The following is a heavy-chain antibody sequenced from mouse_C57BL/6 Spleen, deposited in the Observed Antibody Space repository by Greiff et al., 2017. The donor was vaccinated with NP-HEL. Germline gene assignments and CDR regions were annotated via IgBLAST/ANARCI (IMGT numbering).Heavy chain of an antibody. CDR3: ARSAYYYGSSYHAMDY. V-gene: IGHV1-50*01. CDR2: IDPSDSYT. D-gene: IGHD1-1*01. Sequence: VQLQQPGAELVKPGASVKLSCKASGYTFTSYWMQWVKQRPGQGLEWIGEIDPSDSYTNYNQKFKGKATLTVDTSSSTAYMQLSSLTSEDSAVYYCARSAYYYGSSYHAMDYWGQGTSVTVSS. J-gene: IGHJ4*01. CDR1: GYTFTSYW.